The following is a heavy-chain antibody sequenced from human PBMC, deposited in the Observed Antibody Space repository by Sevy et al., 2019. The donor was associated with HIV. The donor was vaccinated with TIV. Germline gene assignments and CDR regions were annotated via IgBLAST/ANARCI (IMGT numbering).Heavy chain of an antibody. V-gene: IGHV3-20*04. J-gene: IGHJ4*02. CDR1: GFTFDDYG. CDR2: VNWNGGST. D-gene: IGHD6-13*01. CDR3: ARVSGQQLVGGSFDY. Sequence: GGSLRLSCAASGFTFDDYGMSWVRQAPGKGLEWVSGVNWNGGSTAYADSVKGRFTISRDNAKNSLYLQMNNLRAEDTALHCCARVSGQQLVGGSFDYWGQGTLVTVSS.